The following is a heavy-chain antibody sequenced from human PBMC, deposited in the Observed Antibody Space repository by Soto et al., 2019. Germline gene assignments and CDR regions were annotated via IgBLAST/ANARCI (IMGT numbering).Heavy chain of an antibody. Sequence: QVQLQRWGAGLLKPSETLSLTCSVYGGSFSGYYWSWIRQPPGKAVTGIVEIIHSGSTNYNPSLKSRVTISVDMFKHHFSLKLSSVAVADTGVDYCASIRRYYDFWSGYSAPCFDGMVVWGQGTTVTVCS. CDR2: IIHSGST. V-gene: IGHV4-34*12. J-gene: IGHJ6*01. CDR1: GGSFSGYY. CDR3: ASIRRYYDFWSGYSAPCFDGMVV. D-gene: IGHD3-3*01.